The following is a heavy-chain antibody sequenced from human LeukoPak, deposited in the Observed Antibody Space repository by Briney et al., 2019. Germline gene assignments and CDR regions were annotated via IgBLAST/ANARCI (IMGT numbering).Heavy chain of an antibody. Sequence: GGSLRLSCAASGFTFSDPFMSWIRQAPGKGLEWASYISGSGSTIYYPDSVKGRFTISRDNAKKSLYLQMNSLRPEDTAVYYCARLSGYAVESWGQGTLVTVSS. D-gene: IGHD5-12*01. CDR1: GFTFSDPF. CDR3: ARLSGYAVES. J-gene: IGHJ4*02. V-gene: IGHV3-11*01. CDR2: ISGSGSTI.